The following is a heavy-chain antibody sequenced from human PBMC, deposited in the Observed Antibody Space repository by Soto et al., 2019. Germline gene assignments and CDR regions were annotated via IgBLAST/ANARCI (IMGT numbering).Heavy chain of an antibody. J-gene: IGHJ2*01. V-gene: IGHV4-39*01. CDR3: ARRGDYDWYFDL. CDR2: IYDSGST. Sequence: SETLSLTCTISGGSFSTTNYYWGWIRQPPGKGLEWIGTIYDSGSTYYNPSLKSRVTISVDTSKNQFSLKLSSVTSADTAVYYCARRGDYDWYFDLWGRGTLVTVSS. CDR1: GGSFSTTNYY. D-gene: IGHD4-17*01.